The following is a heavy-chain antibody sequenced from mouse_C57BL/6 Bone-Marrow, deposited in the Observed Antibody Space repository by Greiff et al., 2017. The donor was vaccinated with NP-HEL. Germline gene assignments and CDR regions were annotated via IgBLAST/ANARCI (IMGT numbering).Heavy chain of an antibody. J-gene: IGHJ3*01. CDR1: GYTFTSYW. CDR2: IDPSDSYT. Sequence: VQLQQSGAELVMPGASVKLSCKASGYTFTSYWMHWVKQRPGQGLEWIGEIDPSDSYTNYNQKFKGKSTLTVDKSSSTAYLQLSSLTSEDSAVYYCAIYYGILFAYWGQGTLVTVSA. V-gene: IGHV1-69*01. D-gene: IGHD2-1*01. CDR3: AIYYGILFAY.